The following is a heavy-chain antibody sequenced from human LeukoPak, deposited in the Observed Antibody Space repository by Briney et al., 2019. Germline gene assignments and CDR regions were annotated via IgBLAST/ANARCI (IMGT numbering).Heavy chain of an antibody. CDR3: ARDNVDTATLYYFDY. V-gene: IGHV4-59*12. CDR1: GGSMRSYY. J-gene: IGHJ4*02. Sequence: SETLSLTCTVSGGSMRSYYWSWIRQPPGKGLEWIGYIYDSGRTDYNPSLKSRVTISVDTSKNQFSLKLSSVTAADTAVYYCARDNVDTATLYYFDYWGQGTLVTVSS. D-gene: IGHD5-18*01. CDR2: IYDSGRT.